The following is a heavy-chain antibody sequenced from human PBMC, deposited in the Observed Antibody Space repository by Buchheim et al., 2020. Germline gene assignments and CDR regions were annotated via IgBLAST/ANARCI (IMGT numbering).Heavy chain of an antibody. J-gene: IGHJ6*02. V-gene: IGHV4-34*01. CDR1: GGSFSGYY. CDR3: ARIFREFPVYYGMDV. D-gene: IGHD3-10*01. Sequence: QVQLQQWGAGLLKPSETLSLTCAVYGGSFSGYYWSWIRQPPGKGLEWIGEINHSGSTNYNPSLKSRVTISVDTSKNQFSLKLSSVTAADTAVYYCARIFREFPVYYGMDVWGQGTT. CDR2: INHSGST.